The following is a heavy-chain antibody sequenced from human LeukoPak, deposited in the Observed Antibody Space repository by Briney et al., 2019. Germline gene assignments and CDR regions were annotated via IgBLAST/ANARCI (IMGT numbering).Heavy chain of an antibody. J-gene: IGHJ4*02. CDR1: GFTFSSYG. CDR2: ISYDGSNK. CDR3: AKGESSSGA. D-gene: IGHD6-19*01. V-gene: IGHV3-30*18. Sequence: GGSLRLSCAASGFTFSSYGMHWVRQAPGKGLEWLAVISYDGSNKYYADSVKGRFTISRDNSKNTLYLQMNSLRAEDTAVYYCAKGESSSGAWGQGTLVTVSS.